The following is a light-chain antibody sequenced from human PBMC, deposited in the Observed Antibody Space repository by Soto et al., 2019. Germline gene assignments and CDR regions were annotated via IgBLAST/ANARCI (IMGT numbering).Light chain of an antibody. J-gene: IGKJ5*01. CDR2: DTS. Sequence: EIVLTQSPATLSLSPGERATLSCRASQSVSSSLAWYQQKPGQAPRLLISDTSNRATGIPARFSGSGSGTDFSVTTSSLEPEEFAVYYCEQRSNWRFTFGQGTRLEI. CDR3: EQRSNWRFT. CDR1: QSVSSS. V-gene: IGKV3-11*01.